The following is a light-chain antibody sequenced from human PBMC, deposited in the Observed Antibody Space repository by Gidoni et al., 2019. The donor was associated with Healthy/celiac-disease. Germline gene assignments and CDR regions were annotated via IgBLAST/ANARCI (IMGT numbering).Light chain of an antibody. J-gene: IGKJ1*01. Sequence: IQMTQSPSSLSASVGDRVTITCRASQSISSYLNWYQQKPGKAPKLLIYAASSLQSGVPSRFSGSGSGTDFTLTISSLQPEDCATYYCQQSYSTPLGFGQGTKVEIK. V-gene: IGKV1-39*01. CDR1: QSISSY. CDR2: AAS. CDR3: QQSYSTPLG.